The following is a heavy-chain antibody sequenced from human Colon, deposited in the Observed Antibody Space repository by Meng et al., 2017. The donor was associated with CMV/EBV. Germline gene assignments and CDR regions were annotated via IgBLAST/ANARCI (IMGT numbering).Heavy chain of an antibody. D-gene: IGHD2-2*01. CDR2: IYHSGST. J-gene: IGHJ4*02. CDR3: ARIKGYCSSDSCYPDY. Sequence: SETLSLTCTVSGYSINIGYYRGWIRQPPGKGLEWIGTIYHSGSTYYNPSLKSRVTISVDTSKNQFSLKLSSVTAADTAIYYCARIKGYCSSDSCYPDYWGQGTLVTVSS. CDR1: GYSINIGYY. V-gene: IGHV4-38-2*02.